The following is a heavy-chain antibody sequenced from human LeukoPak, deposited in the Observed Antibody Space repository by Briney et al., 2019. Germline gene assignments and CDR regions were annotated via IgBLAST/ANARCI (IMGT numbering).Heavy chain of an antibody. CDR2: INSDGSSI. CDR1: GFTFSSCW. V-gene: IGHV3-74*03. D-gene: IGHD5-12*01. J-gene: IGHJ4*02. CDR3: AREGRVSGYDFDC. Sequence: GGSLRLSCAASGFTFSSCWMHWVRQAPGKGLVWVSRINSDGSSITYADSVKGRFTISRDNAKNTLYLQMNSLRVEDTAVYYCAREGRVSGYDFDCWGQGTLVTVSS.